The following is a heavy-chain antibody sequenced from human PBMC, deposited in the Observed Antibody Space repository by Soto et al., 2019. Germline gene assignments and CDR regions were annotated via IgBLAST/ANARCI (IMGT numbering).Heavy chain of an antibody. CDR3: ARFVGAITGPFDY. D-gene: IGHD1-26*01. V-gene: IGHV4-39*01. Sequence: QLQLQESGPGLVKPSETLSLTCTVSGGSISSSSYYWGWIRQPPGKGLEWIGSIYYSGSTYYNPSLKSRVTISVDTSKNQFSLKLSSVTAADTAVYYCARFVGAITGPFDYWGQGTLVTVSS. CDR1: GGSISSSSYY. J-gene: IGHJ4*02. CDR2: IYYSGST.